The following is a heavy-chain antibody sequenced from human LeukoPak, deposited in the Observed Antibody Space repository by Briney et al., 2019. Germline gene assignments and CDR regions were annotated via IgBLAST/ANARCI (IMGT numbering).Heavy chain of an antibody. J-gene: IGHJ4*02. D-gene: IGHD6-13*01. Sequence: SETLSRTCAVYGGSFSGYYWSWIRQPPGKGLEWIGEINHSGSTNYNPSLKSRVTISVDTSKNQCSLKLSSVTAADTAVYYCARAEGYSSSWGQGTLVTVSS. CDR1: GGSFSGYY. CDR3: ARAEGYSSS. V-gene: IGHV4-34*01. CDR2: INHSGST.